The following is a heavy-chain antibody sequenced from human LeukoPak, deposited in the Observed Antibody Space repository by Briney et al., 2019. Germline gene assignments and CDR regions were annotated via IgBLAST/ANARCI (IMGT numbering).Heavy chain of an antibody. D-gene: IGHD2-15*01. V-gene: IGHV1-18*04. CDR1: GYSLSAYG. J-gene: IGHJ3*02. CDR3: ARVSRIGSISSDAFDM. CDR2: VTTYNGYR. Sequence: ASVKVSCKASGYSLSAYGIIWVRQAPGQGLEWMGWVTTYNGYRNYAQKVQGRFTMTTDTSTSTAYMELRSLRSDDTAVYYCARVSRIGSISSDAFDMWGQGTMVTVSS.